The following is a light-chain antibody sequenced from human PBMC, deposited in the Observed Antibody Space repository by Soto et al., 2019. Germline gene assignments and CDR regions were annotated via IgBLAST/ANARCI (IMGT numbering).Light chain of an antibody. CDR1: QSIRSY. CDR3: QQSYRPPHT. V-gene: IGKV1-39*01. CDR2: AAS. Sequence: DIQMTQSPSSLSASVGDRVTITCRASQSIRSYLNWYQQKPGRAPKLLIYAASSLQSGFPSRFSGSVSGTDFTLTIRSLQPEDFATYYCQQSYRPPHTFGQGTKLEIK. J-gene: IGKJ2*01.